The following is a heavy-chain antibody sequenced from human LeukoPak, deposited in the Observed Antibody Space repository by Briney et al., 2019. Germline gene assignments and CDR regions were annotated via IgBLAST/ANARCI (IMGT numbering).Heavy chain of an antibody. CDR2: IYYSGST. D-gene: IGHD2-2*01. CDR3: ARGRVVPANYYFDY. CDR1: GGSISSGGYY. Sequence: PSQTLSLTCTVSGGSISSGGYYWSWIRRHPGKGLEWIGYIYYSGSTYYNPSLKSRVTISVDTSKNQFSLKLSSVTAADTAVYYCARGRVVPANYYFDYWGQGTLVTVSS. J-gene: IGHJ4*02. V-gene: IGHV4-31*03.